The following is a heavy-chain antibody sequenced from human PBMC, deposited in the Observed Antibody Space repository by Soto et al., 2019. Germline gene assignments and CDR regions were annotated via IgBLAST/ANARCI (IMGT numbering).Heavy chain of an antibody. CDR1: GGTFSSYA. D-gene: IGHD6-13*01. J-gene: IGHJ1*01. CDR3: ASGVVWQQLVPYLLSY. CDR2: IIPIFGTA. Sequence: SVKVSCKASGGTFSSYAISWVRQAPGQGLEWMGGIIPIFGTANYAQKFQGRVTITADESTSTAYMELSSLRSEDTAVYYCASGVVWQQLVPYLLSYRAQGSPVTVSA. V-gene: IGHV1-69*13.